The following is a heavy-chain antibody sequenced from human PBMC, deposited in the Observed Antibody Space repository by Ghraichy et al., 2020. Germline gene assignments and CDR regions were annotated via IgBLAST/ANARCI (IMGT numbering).Heavy chain of an antibody. D-gene: IGHD3-16*01. J-gene: IGHJ5*02. Sequence: GGSLRLSCAASGFTFSSYGMHWVRQAPGKGLEWVAVIWYDGSNKYYADSVKGRFTISRDNSKNTLYLQMNSLRAEDTAVYYCAREGEAGWFDPWGQGTLVTVSS. CDR1: GFTFSSYG. CDR3: AREGEAGWFDP. CDR2: IWYDGSNK. V-gene: IGHV3-33*01.